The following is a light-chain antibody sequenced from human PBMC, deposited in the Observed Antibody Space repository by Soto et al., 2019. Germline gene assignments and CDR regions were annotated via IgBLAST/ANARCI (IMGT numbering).Light chain of an antibody. CDR3: QQYHTWPIT. CDR1: QGISRK. CDR2: GAS. V-gene: IGKV3-15*01. Sequence: IVMTQSPATLSVAPGERVTFSCRASQGISRKVAWYQHKPGQAPRLLISGASTGATGIPARFSGSGSGTELTLTISSRQSEDCAIYYCQQYHTWPITFGGGTKVEIK. J-gene: IGKJ4*01.